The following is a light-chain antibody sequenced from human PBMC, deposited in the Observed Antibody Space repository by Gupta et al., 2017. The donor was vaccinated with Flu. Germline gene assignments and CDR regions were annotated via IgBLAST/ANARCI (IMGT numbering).Light chain of an antibody. J-gene: IGLJ1*01. CDR3: CSYAGSNIFDV. CDR1: SSDVGSYNL. Sequence: SSDVGSYNLVSWYQQHPGKAPKLMIYEVSKRPSGVSNRFSGSKSGNTASLTISGLQAEDEADYYCCSYAGSNIFDVFGSGTKVTVL. V-gene: IGLV2-23*02. CDR2: EVS.